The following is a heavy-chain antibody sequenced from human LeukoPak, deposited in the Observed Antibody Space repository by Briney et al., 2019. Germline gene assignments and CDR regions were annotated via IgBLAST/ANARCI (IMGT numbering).Heavy chain of an antibody. Sequence: GGSLRLPCEASGFKFNNYWMTWVRQAPGKGPEWVASIKQDESEKNYLDSVKGRFTISRDNAKSSVYLQMNSLRVEDTAMYYCATNRYELFPYDNWGQGTLVTVSS. CDR2: IKQDESEK. D-gene: IGHD2-21*01. CDR1: GFKFNNYW. V-gene: IGHV3-7*01. CDR3: ATNRYELFPYDN. J-gene: IGHJ4*02.